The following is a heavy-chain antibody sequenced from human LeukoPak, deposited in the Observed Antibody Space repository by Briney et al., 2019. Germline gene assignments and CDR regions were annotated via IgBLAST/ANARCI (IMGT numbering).Heavy chain of an antibody. V-gene: IGHV3-30*02. Sequence: GGSLRLSCAASGFTFSSYGMHWVRQASGKGLEWVAFIRYDGSNKYYADSVKGRFTISRDNSKNTLYLQMNSLRAEDTAVYYCAKESDRAKGAFDIWGQGTMVTVSS. CDR1: GFTFSSYG. D-gene: IGHD3-16*02. CDR3: AKESDRAKGAFDI. CDR2: IRYDGSNK. J-gene: IGHJ3*02.